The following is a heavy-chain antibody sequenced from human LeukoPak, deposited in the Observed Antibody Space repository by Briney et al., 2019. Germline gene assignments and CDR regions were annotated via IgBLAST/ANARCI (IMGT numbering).Heavy chain of an antibody. Sequence: ASVKVSCKASGYTFTSYGISWVRQAPGQGLEWMGWISAYNGNTNYAQKLQGRVTITRDTSASTAYMELSSLRSEDTAVYYCATLRAGPDFDAFDIWGQGTMVTVSS. CDR3: ATLRAGPDFDAFDI. V-gene: IGHV1-18*01. CDR2: ISAYNGNT. D-gene: IGHD3-3*01. CDR1: GYTFTSYG. J-gene: IGHJ3*02.